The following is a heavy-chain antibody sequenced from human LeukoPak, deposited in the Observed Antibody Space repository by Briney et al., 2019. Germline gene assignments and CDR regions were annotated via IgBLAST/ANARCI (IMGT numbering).Heavy chain of an antibody. Sequence: ASVKVSCKASGYTCTSYGISWVRQAPGQGLEWMGWISAYNGNTNYAQKLQGRVTMTTDTSTSTAYMELRSLRSDDTAVYYCAREPFRTGWYVTHYYYGMDVWGQGTTVTVSS. CDR2: ISAYNGNT. CDR1: GYTCTSYG. CDR3: AREPFRTGWYVTHYYYGMDV. J-gene: IGHJ6*02. D-gene: IGHD6-19*01. V-gene: IGHV1-18*01.